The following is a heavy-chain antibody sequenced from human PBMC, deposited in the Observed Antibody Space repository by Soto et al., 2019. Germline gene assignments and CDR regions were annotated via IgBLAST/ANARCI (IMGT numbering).Heavy chain of an antibody. CDR1: GYTLTELS. V-gene: IGHV1-24*01. CDR3: ATGLPYGSGSYYRTPYYYYYMDV. D-gene: IGHD3-10*01. J-gene: IGHJ6*03. CDR2: FDPEDGET. Sequence: ASVKVSCKVSGYTLTELSMHWVRQAPGKGLEWMGGFDPEDGETIYAQKFQGRVTMTEDTSTDTAYMELSSLRSEDTAVYYCATGLPYGSGSYYRTPYYYYYMDVWGKGTTVTVSS.